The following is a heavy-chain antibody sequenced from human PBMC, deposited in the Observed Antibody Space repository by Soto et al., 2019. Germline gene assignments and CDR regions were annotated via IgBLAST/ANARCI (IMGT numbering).Heavy chain of an antibody. D-gene: IGHD2-2*01. CDR1: GGSISSYY. CDR2: FFYSGST. CDR3: ARAEDIVVVPAADGWFDP. V-gene: IGHV4-59*01. J-gene: IGHJ5*02. Sequence: SETLSLTCTVSGGSISSYYWSWIRQPPGKGLEWFCFFFYSGSTNYIPSFESRVTISVDTSKNHFSLKLSFVTAADTAVFYCARAEDIVVVPAADGWFDPWGQGTLVTVSS.